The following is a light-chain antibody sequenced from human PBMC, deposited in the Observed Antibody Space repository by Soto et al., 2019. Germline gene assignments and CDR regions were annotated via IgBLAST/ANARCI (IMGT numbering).Light chain of an antibody. J-gene: IGKJ2*01. CDR2: EAS. CDR3: QQSYTAPH. Sequence: DIQMTQSPSVLSASVGDTVTITCRASQSVSSWLAWYQQKPGKAPKLLIFEASTLQRGVPSRFSGSGSGTEFTLTINNLEPDDFATYFCQQSYTAPHFGQGTKLVIK. CDR1: QSVSSW. V-gene: IGKV1-5*01.